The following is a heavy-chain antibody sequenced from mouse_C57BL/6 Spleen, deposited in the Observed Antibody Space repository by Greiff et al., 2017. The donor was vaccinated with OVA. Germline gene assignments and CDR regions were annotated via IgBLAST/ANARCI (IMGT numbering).Heavy chain of an antibody. Sequence: VKLVESGPGLVAPSQSLSITCTVSGFSLTSYAISWVRQPPGKGLEWLGVIWTGGGTNYNSALKSRLSISKDNSKSQVFLKMNSLQTDDTARYYCARIRAYYYGSSPYWYFDVWGTGTTVTVSS. J-gene: IGHJ1*03. CDR2: IWTGGGT. CDR3: ARIRAYYYGSSPYWYFDV. CDR1: GFSLTSYA. V-gene: IGHV2-9-1*01. D-gene: IGHD1-1*01.